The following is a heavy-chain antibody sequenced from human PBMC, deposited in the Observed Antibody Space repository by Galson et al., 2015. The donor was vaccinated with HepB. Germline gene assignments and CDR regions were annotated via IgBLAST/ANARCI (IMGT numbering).Heavy chain of an antibody. J-gene: IGHJ4*02. V-gene: IGHV4-31*03. CDR3: ARQVRLGDPYFSH. CDR1: GGSISSGGYY. D-gene: IGHD3-16*01. CDR2: IYYSGST. Sequence: TLSLTCTVSGGSISSGGYYWSWIRQHPGRGLEWIGYIYYSGSTYYNPSLKSRVTISVDTSKNQFPLKLSSVTAADTAVYYCARQVRLGDPYFSHWGQGTLVTVSS.